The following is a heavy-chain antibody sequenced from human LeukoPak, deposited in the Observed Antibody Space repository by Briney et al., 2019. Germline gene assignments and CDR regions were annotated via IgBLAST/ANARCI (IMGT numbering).Heavy chain of an antibody. CDR1: GFTFDDYA. CDR2: ISWNSGSI. CDR3: AKGLYSSSSSSFDY. J-gene: IGHJ4*02. V-gene: IGHV3-9*01. D-gene: IGHD6-6*01. Sequence: PGGSLRLSCAASGFTFDDYAMHWVRHAPGKGLEWVSGISWNSGSIGYADSVKGRFTISRDNSKNTLYLQMNSLRAEDTAVYYCAKGLYSSSSSSFDYWGQGTLVTVSS.